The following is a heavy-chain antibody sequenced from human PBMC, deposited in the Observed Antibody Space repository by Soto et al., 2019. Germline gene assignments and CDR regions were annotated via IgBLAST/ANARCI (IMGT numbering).Heavy chain of an antibody. V-gene: IGHV3-66*01. D-gene: IGHD1-1*01. Sequence: EVQLVESGGGLVQPGGSLRLSCGASGFTVSNNYMRWVRQAPGKGLVLVSLIYSGGATYYADSVKGRSTMSRDNSKNTLYLQMNSLRAEDTAVYYCARDGTYNWVGGQGNLVSVSS. CDR1: GFTVSNNY. CDR2: IYSGGAT. CDR3: ARDGTYNWV. J-gene: IGHJ4*02.